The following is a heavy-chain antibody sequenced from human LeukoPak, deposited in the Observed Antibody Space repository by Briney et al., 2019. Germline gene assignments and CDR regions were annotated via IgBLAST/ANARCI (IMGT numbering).Heavy chain of an antibody. Sequence: SETLSLTCTVSGGSTSSYYWSWIRQPAGKGLEWIGRIYTSGSTNYNPSLKSRVTMSVDTSKNQFSLKLSSVTAADTAVYYCARASDSSGYYALDYWGQGTLVTVSS. CDR1: GGSTSSYY. J-gene: IGHJ4*02. CDR2: IYTSGST. CDR3: ARASDSSGYYALDY. V-gene: IGHV4-4*07. D-gene: IGHD3-22*01.